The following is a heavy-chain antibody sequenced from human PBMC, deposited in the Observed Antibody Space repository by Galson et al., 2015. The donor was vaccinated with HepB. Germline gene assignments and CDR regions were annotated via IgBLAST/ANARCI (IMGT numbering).Heavy chain of an antibody. CDR2: IYHSGST. J-gene: IGHJ4*02. Sequence: TLSLTCAVSGGSISSGGYSWSWIRQPPGKGLEWIGYIYHSGSTYYNPSLKSRVTISVDRSKNQFSLKLSSVTAADTAVYYCARANYGYDTYFDYWGQGTLVTVSS. CDR3: ARANYGYDTYFDY. D-gene: IGHD5-18*01. CDR1: GGSISSGGYS. V-gene: IGHV4-30-2*01.